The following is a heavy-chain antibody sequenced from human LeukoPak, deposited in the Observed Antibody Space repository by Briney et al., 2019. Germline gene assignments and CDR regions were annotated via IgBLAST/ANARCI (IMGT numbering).Heavy chain of an antibody. CDR2: INPSGGST. CDR1: GYTFTSYY. V-gene: IGHV1-46*01. CDR3: TRDLAAAGYDY. J-gene: IGHJ4*02. Sequence: GASVKVSCKASGYTFTSYYMHWVRQAPGQGLEWMGIINPSGGSTSYAQKFQGRVTMTRDMSTSTVYMELRSLRSDDTAVYYCTRDLAAAGYDYWGQGTLVTVSA. D-gene: IGHD6-13*01.